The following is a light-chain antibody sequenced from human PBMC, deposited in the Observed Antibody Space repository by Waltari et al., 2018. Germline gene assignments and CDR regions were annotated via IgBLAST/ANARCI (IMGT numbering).Light chain of an antibody. CDR3: QQYNNFPPA. J-gene: IGKJ1*01. Sequence: TQSPDTLSVSPGERATLSCRASHNVGGNLAWYQQKPGQFPRLLISGASTRATGVPARFSGSGSGTEFTLTISSLQSEDFAVYYCQQYNNFPPAFGQGTKV. CDR2: GAS. V-gene: IGKV3-15*01. CDR1: HNVGGN.